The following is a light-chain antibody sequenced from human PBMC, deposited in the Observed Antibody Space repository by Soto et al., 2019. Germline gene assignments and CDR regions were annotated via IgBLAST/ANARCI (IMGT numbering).Light chain of an antibody. CDR1: QNISNY. CDR2: AAS. V-gene: IGKV1-39*01. J-gene: IGKJ4*01. Sequence: DMQMTQSPSSLSASVGDRVSITCRSSQNISNYLHWYQQRPGKAPKLLIYAASNLRSGVPSRFSGSGSGTDFTLTISSLQSEDFATYYCQHIDTFRLTFGGGTKVELK. CDR3: QHIDTFRLT.